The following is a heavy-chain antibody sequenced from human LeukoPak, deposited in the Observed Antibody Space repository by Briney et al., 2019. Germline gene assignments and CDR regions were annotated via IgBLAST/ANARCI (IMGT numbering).Heavy chain of an antibody. Sequence: SVKVSCKASGGTFSSYAISWVRQAPGQGLEWMGRIIPILGIANYAQKFQGRVTITADKSTSTAYMELSSLRSEDTAVYYCAKDTKPYSSSWYWFYWGQGTLVTVSS. CDR2: IIPILGIA. CDR1: GGTFSSYA. J-gene: IGHJ4*02. CDR3: AKDTKPYSSSWYWFY. D-gene: IGHD6-13*01. V-gene: IGHV1-69*04.